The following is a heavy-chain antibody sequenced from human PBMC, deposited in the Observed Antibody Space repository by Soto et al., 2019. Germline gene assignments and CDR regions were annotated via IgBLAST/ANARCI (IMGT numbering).Heavy chain of an antibody. J-gene: IGHJ6*02. CDR3: ARDRGYDAHDYYYNAMDV. V-gene: IGHV3-21*01. CDR2: IRGFSPYT. Sequence: GGSLRLSCISSGFTFRTYTMNWVRQAPGKGLEWVSGIRGFSPYTFYAESVRGRFAISRDNAKNSLYLQMNSLRAEDTAVYYCARDRGYDAHDYYYNAMDVWGQGTTVTV. D-gene: IGHD2-15*01. CDR1: GFTFRTYT.